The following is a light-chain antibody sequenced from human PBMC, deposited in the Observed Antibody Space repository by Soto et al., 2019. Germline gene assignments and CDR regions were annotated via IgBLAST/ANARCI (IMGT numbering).Light chain of an antibody. CDR1: QIIARY. CDR3: EQTYSRVSGYS. V-gene: IGKV1-39*01. Sequence: DIQMTQSPSSLSASVGDRVTITCRASQIIARYLNWYQQKPGKAPRLLVYGASNLQSGVPSRLSGRGSGTEFTLTISSLQPEDFATYYGEQTYSRVSGYSFGQGTKLDFK. J-gene: IGKJ2*03. CDR2: GAS.